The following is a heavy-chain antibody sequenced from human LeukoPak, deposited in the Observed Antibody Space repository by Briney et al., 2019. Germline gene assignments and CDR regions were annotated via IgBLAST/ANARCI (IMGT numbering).Heavy chain of an antibody. D-gene: IGHD3-10*01. CDR3: GRLVVRGDDADY. CDR2: IIPIFGTA. Sequence: SVKVSCKASGGTFSSYAISWVRQAPGQGLEWMGGIIPIFGTANYAQKFQGRVTITADESTSTAYMELSSLRSEDTAMYYCGRLVVRGDDADYWGQGTLVTVSS. CDR1: GGTFSSYA. V-gene: IGHV1-69*13. J-gene: IGHJ4*02.